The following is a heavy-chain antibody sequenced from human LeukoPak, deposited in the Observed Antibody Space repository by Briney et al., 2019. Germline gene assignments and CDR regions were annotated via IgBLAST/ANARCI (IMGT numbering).Heavy chain of an antibody. CDR1: GYTFTSYY. Sequence: ASVKVSCKASGYTFTSYYMHWVRQAPGQGLEWMGIINPSGGSTSYAQKFQGRVTMTRYTSTSTVYMELSSLRSEDTAVYYCASSSRAGWLLYHYAFDYWGQGTLVTVSS. CDR2: INPSGGST. CDR3: ASSSRAGWLLYHYAFDY. D-gene: IGHD3-3*01. J-gene: IGHJ4*02. V-gene: IGHV1-46*01.